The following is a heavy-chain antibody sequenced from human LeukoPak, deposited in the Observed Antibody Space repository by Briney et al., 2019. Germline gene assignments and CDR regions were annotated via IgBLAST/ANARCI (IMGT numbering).Heavy chain of an antibody. CDR3: ARDVSIVAAANVDY. D-gene: IGHD6-13*01. CDR1: GYTLTELS. V-gene: IGHV1-24*01. CDR2: FDPEDGET. J-gene: IGHJ4*02. Sequence: ASVKVSCKVSGYTLTELSMHWVRQAPGKGLEWMGGFDPEDGETIYAQKFQGRVTMTEDTSTDTAYMELSSLRSEDTAVYYCARDVSIVAAANVDYWGQGTLVTVSS.